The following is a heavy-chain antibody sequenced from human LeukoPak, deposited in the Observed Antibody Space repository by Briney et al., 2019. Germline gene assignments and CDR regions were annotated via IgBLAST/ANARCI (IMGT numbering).Heavy chain of an antibody. V-gene: IGHV5-51*01. J-gene: IGHJ6*02. D-gene: IGHD3-10*01. CDR2: IYPGDSDT. CDR1: GYSFTNYW. Sequence: GESLKISCKGSGYSFTNYWIGWVRQMPGKGLEWMGIIYPGDSDTRYSPSFQGQVTISADESISTAYLQWSSLKASDTAMYYCACPTMGSYYCYGMDVWGQGTTVTVSS. CDR3: ACPTMGSYYCYGMDV.